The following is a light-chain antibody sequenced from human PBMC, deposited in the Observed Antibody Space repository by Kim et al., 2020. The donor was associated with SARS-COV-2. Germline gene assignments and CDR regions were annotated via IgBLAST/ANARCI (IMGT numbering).Light chain of an antibody. J-gene: IGKJ1*01. CDR3: QKYDSAPRT. CDR2: GAS. Sequence: DIQMTQSPSSLSASVGDRVTIACRASQDISNYLAWYQQKSGKVPKLLIYGASTLVSGVPSRFSGSGSGTAFTLTISSLQPEDVATYYCQKYDSAPRTFGQGTKVDIK. V-gene: IGKV1-27*01. CDR1: QDISNY.